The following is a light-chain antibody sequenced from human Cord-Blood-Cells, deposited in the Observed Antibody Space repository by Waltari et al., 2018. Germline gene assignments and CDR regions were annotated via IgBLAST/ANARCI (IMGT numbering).Light chain of an antibody. V-gene: IGLV3-19*01. Sequence: SSELTQDPAVSVALGQTVRITCQGDSLRSYYASWYQQKPGQATVLVIYCKNNRATGIQDRFSDSNSGNTASLTSTGAQAEDEADYYCNSRDSSGNHLVFGGGNKLTVL. CDR3: NSRDSSGNHLV. J-gene: IGLJ3*02. CDR1: SLRSYY. CDR2: CKN.